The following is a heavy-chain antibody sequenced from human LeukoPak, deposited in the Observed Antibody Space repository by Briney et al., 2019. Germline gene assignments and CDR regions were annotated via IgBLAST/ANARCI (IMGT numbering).Heavy chain of an antibody. CDR3: ASSRGVFDY. J-gene: IGHJ4*02. Sequence: GGSLRLSCAASGFTFGNYAMSWVRQAAEKGLEWVSAISGSGGTIYYADSVKGRFTISRDNAKNSLYLQMNSLRAEDTAVYYCASSRGVFDYWGQGTLVTVSS. CDR1: GFTFGNYA. V-gene: IGHV3-23*01. CDR2: ISGSGGTI. D-gene: IGHD2-2*01.